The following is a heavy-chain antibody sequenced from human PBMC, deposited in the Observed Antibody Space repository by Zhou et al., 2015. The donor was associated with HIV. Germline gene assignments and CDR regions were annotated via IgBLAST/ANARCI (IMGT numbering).Heavy chain of an antibody. Sequence: QVQLVQSGAEVKKPGASVKVSCKASGYTFTGYYMHWVRQAPGQGLEWMGGIIPIFGTPNYAQNFEGRVTITADKSTRTAYLELGSLRSDDTAVYYCARGEMAEAPHYWGQGTLVIVSS. CDR3: ARGEMAEAPHY. CDR2: IIPIFGTP. J-gene: IGHJ4*02. V-gene: IGHV1-69*06. D-gene: IGHD5-24*01. CDR1: GYTFTGYY.